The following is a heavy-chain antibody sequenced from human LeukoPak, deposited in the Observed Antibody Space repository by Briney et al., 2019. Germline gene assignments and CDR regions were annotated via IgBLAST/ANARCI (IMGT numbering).Heavy chain of an antibody. Sequence: SETLSLTCAVYGGSFSGYYWSWIRQPPGKGLEWIGEINHSGSTNYNPSLKSRVTMSVDTSKNQFSLNLRSVTAADTAVYYCARVDTDVWYFDYWGQGTLVTVSS. CDR1: GGSFSGYY. CDR3: ARVDTDVWYFDY. J-gene: IGHJ4*02. V-gene: IGHV4-34*01. CDR2: INHSGST. D-gene: IGHD5-18*01.